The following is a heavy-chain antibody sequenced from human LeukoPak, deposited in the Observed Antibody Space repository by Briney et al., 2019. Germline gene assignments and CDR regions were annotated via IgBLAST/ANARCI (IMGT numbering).Heavy chain of an antibody. J-gene: IGHJ4*02. CDR3: AHRSLGYFDY. Sequence: SGPTLVKPTQTLTLTCTFSGFSLRTSEEAVGWIRQLPAKALEWLALIYWHEEIHYSPSLKSRLTITKDTAKNQVVLTVTNMDPVDPATYYCAHRSLGYFDYWGQGSLVTVSS. V-gene: IGHV2-5*01. CDR2: IYWHEEI. CDR1: GFSLRTSEEA. D-gene: IGHD7-27*01.